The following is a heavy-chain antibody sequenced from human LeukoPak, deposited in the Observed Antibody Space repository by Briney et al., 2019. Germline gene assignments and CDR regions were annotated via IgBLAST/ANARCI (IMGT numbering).Heavy chain of an antibody. CDR3: ARDSAVATYYGVDV. Sequence: KTGGSLRLSCAASGFTFSSYSMNWVRQAPGKGLEWVSSISSSSSYIYYADSVKGRFTISRDNAKNSLYLQMNSLRAEDTAVYCCARDSAVATYYGVDVWGQGTTVTVSS. V-gene: IGHV3-21*01. D-gene: IGHD6-19*01. CDR1: GFTFSSYS. CDR2: ISSSSSYI. J-gene: IGHJ6*02.